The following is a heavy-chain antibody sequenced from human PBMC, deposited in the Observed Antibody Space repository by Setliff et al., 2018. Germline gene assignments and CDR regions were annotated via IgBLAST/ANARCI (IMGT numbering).Heavy chain of an antibody. J-gene: IGHJ4*02. V-gene: IGHV4-61*09. CDR3: ARAAARAEYSDTSAYLPFDF. Sequence: SETLSLTCTVSGDSISIRRNYCGWFRQPAGKGLEWIGQIYTSWSTNYNPSLKTRVTISLATSKNQSALRLNSVTTADTAVYFCARAAARAEYSDTSAYLPFDFWGLGTLVTVSS. CDR1: GDSISIRRNY. CDR2: IYTSWST. D-gene: IGHD3-16*01.